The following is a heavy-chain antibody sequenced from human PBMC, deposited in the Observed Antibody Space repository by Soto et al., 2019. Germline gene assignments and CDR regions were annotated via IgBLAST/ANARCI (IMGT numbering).Heavy chain of an antibody. CDR3: AKVYSSGSYVRGH. Sequence: GGSLRLSWAASGFTFSNYAMGWVRQTPGRGLEWISAISASGGSTYYANSVEGRFTISRDNSKNTLYLQMNSLRAEDTAVYYCAKVYSSGSYVRGHWGKGTVVTVSS. D-gene: IGHD3-22*01. V-gene: IGHV3-23*01. CDR1: GFTFSNYA. J-gene: IGHJ4*02. CDR2: ISASGGST.